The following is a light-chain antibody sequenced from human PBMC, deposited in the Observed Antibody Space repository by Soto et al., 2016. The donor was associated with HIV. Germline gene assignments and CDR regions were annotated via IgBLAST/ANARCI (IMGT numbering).Light chain of an antibody. J-gene: IGKJ1*01. V-gene: IGKV1-12*01. CDR3: LQDYNYPLT. CDR2: ESV. Sequence: DIQMTQSPSSVSASVGDRLTIACRASQGISTWVAWYHQRPGKAPKLLIYESVTLQSGVPSRFSGSGSGTDFTLTIDNLQPEDCGTYYCLQDYNYPLTFGQGTKVEIK. CDR1: QGISTW.